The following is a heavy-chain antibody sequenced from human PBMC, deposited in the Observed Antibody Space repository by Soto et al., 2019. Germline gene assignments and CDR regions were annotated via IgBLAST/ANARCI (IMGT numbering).Heavy chain of an antibody. J-gene: IGHJ5*02. D-gene: IGHD3-10*01. Sequence: EVQVLESGGGLVQPGGSLRLSCAASGLTFSNYAMSWVRQAPGKGLEWVSVISGSGGSTNYADSVKGRFTISRDNSKNTLYLQMNSPRAEDTAVYFCAKGYYYGSGSRNWFDHWGQGTLVTVSS. CDR1: GLTFSNYA. CDR3: AKGYYYGSGSRNWFDH. V-gene: IGHV3-23*01. CDR2: ISGSGGST.